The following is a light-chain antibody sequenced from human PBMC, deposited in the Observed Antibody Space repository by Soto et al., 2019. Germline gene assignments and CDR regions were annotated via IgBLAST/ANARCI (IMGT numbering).Light chain of an antibody. Sequence: DIVMTQTPLSSPVTLGQPASISCRSSLSLVHSDGNTYLSWLQQRPGQPPRLLIYKISNRFSGVPDRFSGSGAGTDFTLRIRMLEAEHVGTYYCMLGTQFPTWTFGQGTKVKIK. CDR3: MLGTQFPTWT. CDR2: KIS. CDR1: LSLVHSDGNTY. V-gene: IGKV2-24*01. J-gene: IGKJ1*01.